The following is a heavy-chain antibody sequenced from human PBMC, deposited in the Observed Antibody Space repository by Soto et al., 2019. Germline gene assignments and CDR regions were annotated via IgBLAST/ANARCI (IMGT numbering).Heavy chain of an antibody. J-gene: IGHJ4*02. CDR2: INPILGMS. CDR1: GDTFSFYS. CDR3: ASSYGSGYRAFDY. Sequence: QVQLVQSGAEVKKPGSSVRVSCKASGDTFSFYSINWGRQAPGLGLEWMGMINPILGMSNYAQRFQGRVTVTADKSTSTASSELSSLRCEDTAMYYCASSYGSGYRAFDYWGKGALVKVSS. V-gene: IGHV1-69*02. D-gene: IGHD3-10*01.